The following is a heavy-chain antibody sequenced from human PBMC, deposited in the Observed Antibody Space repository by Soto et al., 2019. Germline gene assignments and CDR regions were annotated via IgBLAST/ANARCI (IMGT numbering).Heavy chain of an antibody. Sequence: GGSLRLSCAASGFTFSSYSMNWVRQAPGKGLEWVSSISSSSSYIYYADSVKGRFTISRDNAKNSLYLQMNSLRAEDTAVYYCARELLWFGELLYPGAFDIWGQGTMVTVSS. J-gene: IGHJ3*02. D-gene: IGHD3-10*01. CDR3: ARELLWFGELLYPGAFDI. CDR1: GFTFSSYS. CDR2: ISSSSSYI. V-gene: IGHV3-21*01.